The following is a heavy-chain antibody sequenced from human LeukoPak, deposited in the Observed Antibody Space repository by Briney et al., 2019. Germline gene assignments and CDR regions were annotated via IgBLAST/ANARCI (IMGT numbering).Heavy chain of an antibody. CDR3: ARFYDSSGYTL. J-gene: IGHJ4*02. V-gene: IGHV1-69*13. CDR1: GYTFTSYG. CDR2: IIPIFGTA. Sequence: GASVKVSCKASGYTFTSYGISWVRQAPGQGLEWMGGIIPIFGTANYAQKFQGRVTITADESSSTAYMELSSLRSEDTAVYYCARFYDSSGYTLWGQGTLVTVSS. D-gene: IGHD3-22*01.